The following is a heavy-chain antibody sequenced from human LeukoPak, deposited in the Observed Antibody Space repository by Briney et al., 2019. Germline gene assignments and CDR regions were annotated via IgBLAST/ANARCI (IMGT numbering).Heavy chain of an antibody. J-gene: IGHJ5*02. Sequence: SETLSLTCTVSGGCISSYYWSWIRRPPGKGLEWIGYIYYSGSTNYNPSLKSRVTISVDTSKNQFSLKLSSVTAADTAVYYCARMVTPRGWFDPWGQGTLVTVSS. V-gene: IGHV4-59*01. D-gene: IGHD2-21*02. CDR2: IYYSGST. CDR1: GGCISSYY. CDR3: ARMVTPRGWFDP.